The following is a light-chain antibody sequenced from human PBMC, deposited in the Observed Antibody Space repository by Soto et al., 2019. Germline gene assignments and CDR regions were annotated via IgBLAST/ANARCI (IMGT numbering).Light chain of an antibody. J-gene: IGLJ2*01. CDR1: SSNIGSNY. CDR2: RNN. CDR3: AAWDDSLSGGV. V-gene: IGLV1-47*01. Sequence: QSVLAQPPSASGTPGQRVTISCSGSSSNIGSNYVYWYQQLPGTAPKLLIYRNNQRPSGVPDRFSGSKSGTSASLAISGLRSEDEADYYCAAWDDSLSGGVFGGATKVPVL.